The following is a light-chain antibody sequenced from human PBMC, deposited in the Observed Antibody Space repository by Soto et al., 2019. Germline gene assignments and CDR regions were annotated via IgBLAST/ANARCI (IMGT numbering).Light chain of an antibody. V-gene: IGKV3-15*01. J-gene: IGKJ5*01. CDR2: DAS. CDR1: QSVSSN. Sequence: EIVMTQSPATLSVSPGERATLSCMASQSVSSNLSWYQQKPGQAPRLLLYDASTRATGIPARFSGSGSGTEFTLTISSLQSEDFAVYYCQQHNNWPPITFGEGTRLEIK. CDR3: QQHNNWPPIT.